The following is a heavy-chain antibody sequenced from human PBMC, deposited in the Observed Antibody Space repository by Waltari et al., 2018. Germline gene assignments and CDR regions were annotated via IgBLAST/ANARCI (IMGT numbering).Heavy chain of an antibody. D-gene: IGHD3-9*01. CDR1: GGSISSGGYS. J-gene: IGHJ3*02. CDR3: ARGRHDILTGYYTTGAFDI. Sequence: QLQLQESGSGLVKPSQTLSLTCAVSGGSISSGGYSWSWIRQPPGKGLEWIGYNYHSGSTYHNPSLNSRVTISVDRSKNQFSLKLSSVTAADTAVYYCARGRHDILTGYYTTGAFDIWGQGTMVTVSS. CDR2: NYHSGST. V-gene: IGHV4-30-2*01.